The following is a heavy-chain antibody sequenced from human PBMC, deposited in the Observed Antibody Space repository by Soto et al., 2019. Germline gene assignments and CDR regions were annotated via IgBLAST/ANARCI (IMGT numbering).Heavy chain of an antibody. J-gene: IGHJ6*02. D-gene: IGHD5-18*01. V-gene: IGHV1-69*01. Sequence: QVQLVQSGAEVKKPGSSVKVSCKASGGTFSSYAISWVRQAPGQGLEWMGGSIPIFGPANYAQKFQGRATMTADEPTSTAYMELSSLRSEDTAVYYCARGRTRYSYEKYYYYGMDVWGQGTTVTVSS. CDR2: SIPIFGPA. CDR1: GGTFSSYA. CDR3: ARGRTRYSYEKYYYYGMDV.